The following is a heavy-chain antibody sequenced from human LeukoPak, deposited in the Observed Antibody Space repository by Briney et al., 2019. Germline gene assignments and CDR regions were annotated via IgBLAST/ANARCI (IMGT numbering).Heavy chain of an antibody. CDR3: AREAGGDFYYYYLDV. CDR1: GFTFSTYS. J-gene: IGHJ6*03. D-gene: IGHD3-10*01. V-gene: IGHV3-48*01. Sequence: GGSLRLSCAASGFTFSTYSMNWVRQAPGKGLEWISYIDSSSRTIYFADSVRGRFTISTDNDKNSLFLQMNSLRAEDTAVYYCAREAGGDFYYYYLDVWGKGTTVTVSS. CDR2: IDSSSRTI.